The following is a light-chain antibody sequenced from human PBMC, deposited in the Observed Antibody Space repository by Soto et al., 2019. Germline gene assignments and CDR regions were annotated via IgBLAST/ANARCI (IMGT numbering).Light chain of an antibody. J-gene: IGKJ2*01. CDR2: AAS. CDR3: RQLNSYPHT. CDR1: QGISSY. Sequence: DIQLTQSPSFLSASVGDRVTITCRASQGISSYLAWYQQKPGKAPKLLIYAASTLQSGVPSRFSGSGSGTEFTLTSSSLHPEDFATYYCRQLNSYPHTFGQGTKLEIK. V-gene: IGKV1-9*01.